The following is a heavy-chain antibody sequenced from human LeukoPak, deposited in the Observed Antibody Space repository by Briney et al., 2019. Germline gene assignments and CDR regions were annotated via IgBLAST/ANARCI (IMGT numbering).Heavy chain of an antibody. CDR3: ARVGDHFHWNLDL. CDR2: IYSGGTT. CDR1: GFTLSIYY. V-gene: IGHV3-53*01. Sequence: GGSLRLSCAASGFTLSIYYMNWVRQAPGKGLEWASIIYSGGTTYYADSVKGRFTISRDTSKNTLSLQMNNLRAEDTAVYFCARVGDHFHWNLDLWGRGTLVTVSS. D-gene: IGHD3-3*02. J-gene: IGHJ2*01.